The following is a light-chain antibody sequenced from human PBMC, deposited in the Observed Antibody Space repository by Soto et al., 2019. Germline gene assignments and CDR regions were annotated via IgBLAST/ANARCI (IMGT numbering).Light chain of an antibody. Sequence: DIQMTQSPSSLSASVGERVTFTCRASQDIAHFLAWYQQRPGEVPKLLIYGASTLQSGVPSRFSGSGFGTDFTLTITSLQPEDFTTYYCQHRHSYPVTFGQGTRLEI. CDR1: QDIAHF. V-gene: IGKV1-27*01. CDR2: GAS. CDR3: QHRHSYPVT. J-gene: IGKJ5*01.